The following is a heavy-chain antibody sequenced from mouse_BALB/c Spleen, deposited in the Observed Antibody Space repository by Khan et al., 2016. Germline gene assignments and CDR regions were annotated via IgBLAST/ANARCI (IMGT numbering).Heavy chain of an antibody. CDR1: GFSLTSYG. V-gene: IGHV2-2*02. CDR2: IWSGGST. Sequence: VELVESGPGLVQPSQSLSITCTVSGFSLTSYGVHWVRQSPGKGLEWLGVIWSGGSTDYNAAFISRLSISKDNSKSQVFFKMNSLQANDTAIYYCASPPMHYYGYVAYWGQGTLVTVSA. D-gene: IGHD1-2*01. J-gene: IGHJ3*01. CDR3: ASPPMHYYGYVAY.